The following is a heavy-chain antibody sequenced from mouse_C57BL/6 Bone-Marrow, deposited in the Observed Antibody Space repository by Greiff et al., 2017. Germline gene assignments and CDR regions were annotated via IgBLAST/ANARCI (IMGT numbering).Heavy chain of an antibody. D-gene: IGHD2-1*01. CDR3: ARGYGNYWYCDV. V-gene: IGHV5-4*01. J-gene: IGHJ1*03. CDR2: ISDGGSYT. Sequence: EVQRVESGGGLVKPGGSLKLSCAASGFTFSSYAMSWVRQTPEKRLEWVATISDGGSYTYYPDNVKGRFTISRDNTKDNLYLQMSHLKSEDTAMXYCARGYGNYWYCDVWGTGTTVTVSS. CDR1: GFTFSSYA.